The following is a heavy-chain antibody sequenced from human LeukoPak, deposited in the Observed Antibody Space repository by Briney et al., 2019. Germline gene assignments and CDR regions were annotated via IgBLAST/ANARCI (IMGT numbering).Heavy chain of an antibody. D-gene: IGHD6-13*01. J-gene: IGHJ4*02. CDR1: GFTFSGSA. CDR3: TTRNLYSSSWYLDY. CDR2: IRSKANSYAT. Sequence: GGSLRLSCAASGFTFSGSAMHWVRQASGKGLEWVGRIRSKANSYATAYAASVKGRFTISRDDSKNTADLQMNSLKTEDTAVYYCTTRNLYSSSWYLDYWGQGTLVTVSS. V-gene: IGHV3-73*01.